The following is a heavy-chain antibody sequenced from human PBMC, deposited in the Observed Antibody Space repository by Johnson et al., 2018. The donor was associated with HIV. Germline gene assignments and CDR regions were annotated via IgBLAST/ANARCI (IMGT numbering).Heavy chain of an antibody. CDR1: GLTFSNYG. D-gene: IGHD3-10*02. V-gene: IGHV3-30*02. J-gene: IGHJ3*02. CDR3: AKDQWMFDI. Sequence: QVHLVESGGGLVKPGGSLRLSCAASGLTFSNYGFHWVRQAPGKGLDWVAFIRYDGSNKYYADSVKGRFTISRDNSKNTLYLQMNSLRAEDTALYYCAKDQWMFDIWGQGTMVTVSS. CDR2: IRYDGSNK.